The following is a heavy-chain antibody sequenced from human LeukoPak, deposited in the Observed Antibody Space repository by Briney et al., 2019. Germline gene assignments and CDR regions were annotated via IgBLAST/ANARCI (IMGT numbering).Heavy chain of an antibody. CDR1: GYTFTNYD. CDR2: MSPNNGDT. CDR3: ARLYYDFWSGYSQRFDY. V-gene: IGHV1-8*01. D-gene: IGHD3-3*01. J-gene: IGHJ4*02. Sequence: ASVKVSCKTSGYTFTNYDINWVRQATGQGLEWLGWMSPNNGDTGYAQKFQGRVTMTRDTSASTAYMELSSLRSEDTAVYYCARLYYDFWSGYSQRFDYWGQGTLVTVSS.